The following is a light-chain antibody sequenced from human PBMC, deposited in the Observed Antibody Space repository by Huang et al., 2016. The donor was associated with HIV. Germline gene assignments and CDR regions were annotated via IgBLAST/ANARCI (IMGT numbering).Light chain of an antibody. CDR2: LSP. Sequence: DIVMTQSPLSLPVTPGEPASISCRSSQSLLHSNGANYLDWYLQKPGQSPQLLISLSPNRASGVPDRFSGSESVTYFTLKISRVEAEDVGVYYCMQALQTPRTFGQGTRLEIK. CDR1: QSLLHSNGANY. V-gene: IGKV2-28*01. CDR3: MQALQTPRT. J-gene: IGKJ5*01.